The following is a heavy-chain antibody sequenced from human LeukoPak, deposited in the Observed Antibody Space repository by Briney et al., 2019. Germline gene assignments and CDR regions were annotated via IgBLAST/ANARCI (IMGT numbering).Heavy chain of an antibody. V-gene: IGHV4-38-2*02. CDR3: ASRSGYINWFDP. J-gene: IGHJ5*02. Sequence: PSETLSLTCTVSGYSISSGYYWGWIRQTPGKGLEWIGSIYHSGSTYYSPSLKSRVTISVDTSKNQFSLKLSSVTAADTAVYYCASRSGYINWFDPWGQGTLVTVSS. CDR1: GYSISSGYY. CDR2: IYHSGST. D-gene: IGHD3-22*01.